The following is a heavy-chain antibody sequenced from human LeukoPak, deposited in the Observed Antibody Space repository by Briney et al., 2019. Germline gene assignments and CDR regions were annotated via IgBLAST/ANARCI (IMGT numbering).Heavy chain of an antibody. D-gene: IGHD5-24*01. V-gene: IGHV1-69*13. J-gene: IGHJ6*02. CDR2: IIPIFGTA. CDR1: GGTFSSYA. CDR3: AREIMATIQVGGMDV. Sequence: SVKVSCKASGGTFSSYAISWVRQAPGQGLEWMGGIIPIFGTANYAQKFQGRVTITADESTSTAYMELSSLRSEDTAVYYCAREIMATIQVGGMDVWGQGTTVTVSS.